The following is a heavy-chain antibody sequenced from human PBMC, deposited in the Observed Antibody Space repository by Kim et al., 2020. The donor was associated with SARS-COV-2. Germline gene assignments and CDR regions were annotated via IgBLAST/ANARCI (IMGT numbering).Heavy chain of an antibody. D-gene: IGHD6-6*01. V-gene: IGHV4-31*03. Sequence: SETLSLTCTVSGFTIRSGGYYWSWIRQHPGKGMEWIGYICYSGSTYYHPSLKSRVTISIGASENHCFLRLNSVTAANTAVYYCARTRWGSASHYFDYWGQGTLVTVSS. CDR3: ARTRWGSASHYFDY. J-gene: IGHJ4*02. CDR2: ICYSGST. CDR1: GFTIRSGGYY.